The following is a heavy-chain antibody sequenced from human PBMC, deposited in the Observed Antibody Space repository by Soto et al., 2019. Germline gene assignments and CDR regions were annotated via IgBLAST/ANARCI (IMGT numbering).Heavy chain of an antibody. V-gene: IGHV3-7*01. J-gene: IGHJ4*02. D-gene: IGHD6-25*01. Sequence: EVQLVESGGGLVQPGGSLRLSCETSGFTFSNYWMTWVRQAPGKGLEWVANIKKDGSQKNFVDSVKGRLTISRDNAKNSLYRQMDSLRVEDPAIYYCVKEIASAQWGQGTLVTVSS. CDR3: VKEIASAQ. CDR2: IKKDGSQK. CDR1: GFTFSNYW.